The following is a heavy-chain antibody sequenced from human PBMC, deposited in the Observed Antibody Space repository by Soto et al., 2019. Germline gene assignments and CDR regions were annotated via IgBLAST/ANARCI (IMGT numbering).Heavy chain of an antibody. CDR3: AKEGATYYYDSSGSLNYFDY. CDR2: ISGSGGST. Sequence: QTGGSLRLSCAASGFTFSSYAMSWVRQAPGKGLEWVSAISGSGGSTYYADSVKGRFTISRDNSKNTLYLQMNSLRAEDTAVYYCAKEGATYYYDSSGSLNYFDYWGQGTLVTVSS. V-gene: IGHV3-23*01. CDR1: GFTFSSYA. J-gene: IGHJ4*02. D-gene: IGHD3-22*01.